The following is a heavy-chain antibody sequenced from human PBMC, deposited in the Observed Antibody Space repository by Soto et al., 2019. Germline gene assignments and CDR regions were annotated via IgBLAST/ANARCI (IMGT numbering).Heavy chain of an antibody. J-gene: IGHJ1*01. Sequence: QVQLVQSGAEVRRPGSSVRVSCKASGGTFSSSTISWVRQAPGQGLEWVGGITPIFGKANYAQKFQGRVTITADESTSTAYMELSSLRSEDTALYFCARGWGSDCTTYYYAYWGQGTSVTVSS. V-gene: IGHV1-69*01. CDR1: GGTFSSST. CDR3: ARGWGSDCTTYYYAY. CDR2: ITPIFGKA. D-gene: IGHD3-22*01.